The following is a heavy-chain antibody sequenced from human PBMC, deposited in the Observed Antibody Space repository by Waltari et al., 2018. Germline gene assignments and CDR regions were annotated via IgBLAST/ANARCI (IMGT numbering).Heavy chain of an antibody. J-gene: IGHJ4*02. D-gene: IGHD3-22*01. CDR1: GLTFCISW. Sequence: EVQLVESGGGLVQPGGSLRLSCAASGLTFCISWLNWFSQAPGKGLVGVSRINSDGSSTSYADSVKGRFTISRDNAKNTLYLQMNSLRAEDTAVYYCARDLYYYDSSGIDYWGQGTLVTVCS. CDR3: ARDLYYYDSSGIDY. CDR2: INSDGSST. V-gene: IGHV3-74*01.